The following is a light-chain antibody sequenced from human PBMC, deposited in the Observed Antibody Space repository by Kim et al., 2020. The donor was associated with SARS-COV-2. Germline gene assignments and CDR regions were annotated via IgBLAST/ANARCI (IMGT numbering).Light chain of an antibody. CDR2: SKN. Sequence: LGQTVRITGQGDSIRSCYASWYQQKPGQAPVLGIYSKNDRPSGIPVRFSGSSSGNTASLTITGAQAEDEADYYCNSRDSSGNHLGVFGTGTKVTVL. CDR3: NSRDSSGNHLGV. V-gene: IGLV3-19*01. J-gene: IGLJ1*01. CDR1: SIRSCY.